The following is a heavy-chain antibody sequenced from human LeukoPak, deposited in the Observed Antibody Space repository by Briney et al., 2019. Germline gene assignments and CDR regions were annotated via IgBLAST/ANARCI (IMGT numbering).Heavy chain of an antibody. J-gene: IGHJ4*02. CDR1: GGSISSGSYY. D-gene: IGHD3-10*01. Sequence: SETLSLTCTVSGGSISSGSYYWSWIRQPAGKGLEWIGRIYTSGSTNYNPSLKSRVTISVDTSKNQFSLKLSSVTAVDTAVYYCARDTGGSGSYYRMRVFDYWGQGTLVTVSS. CDR3: ARDTGGSGSYYRMRVFDY. CDR2: IYTSGST. V-gene: IGHV4-61*02.